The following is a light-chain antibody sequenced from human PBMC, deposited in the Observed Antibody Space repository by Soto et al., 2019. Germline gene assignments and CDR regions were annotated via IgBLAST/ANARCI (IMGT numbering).Light chain of an antibody. V-gene: IGKV1-9*01. CDR3: QQLNSYSIT. J-gene: IGKJ5*01. CDR2: AAS. CDR1: QGISSY. Sequence: DIQLTQSPSFLSASVGDRVTITCRASQGISSYLSWYQQKPGKAPKLLIYAASNLQSGVPSSFSGSGSWTEFNLTISSLQPEDFATYYCQQLNSYSITFGQVTRLEIK.